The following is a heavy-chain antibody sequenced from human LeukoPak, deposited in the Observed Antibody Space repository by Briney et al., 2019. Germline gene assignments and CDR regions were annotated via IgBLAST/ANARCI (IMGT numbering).Heavy chain of an antibody. J-gene: IGHJ5*02. D-gene: IGHD2-2*01. CDR3: ASDLEVVVPAAFRFDP. Sequence: ASVKVSCKASGYTFTGYYMHWVRQAPGQGLEWMGWINPNSGGTNYAQKFQGRVTMTRDTSISTAYMELSRLRSDDTAVYYCASDLEVVVPAAFRFDPWGQGTLVTVSS. CDR1: GYTFTGYY. V-gene: IGHV1-2*02. CDR2: INPNSGGT.